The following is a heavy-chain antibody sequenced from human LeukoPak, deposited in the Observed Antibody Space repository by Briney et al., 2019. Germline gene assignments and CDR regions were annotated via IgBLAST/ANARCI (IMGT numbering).Heavy chain of an antibody. CDR3: TADSPVSMAHSFDY. CDR2: IKSKVNGETR. D-gene: IGHD5-24*01. J-gene: IGHJ4*02. CDR1: GFTFSDAW. Sequence: GESLRLSCAASGFTFSDAWMSWVRQAPGKGLEWVGRIKSKVNGETRDYAAPVKGRFTVSRDDSINTLYLQMSSLKTEDTAVYYCTADSPVSMAHSFDYWGQGALVTVSS. V-gene: IGHV3-15*01.